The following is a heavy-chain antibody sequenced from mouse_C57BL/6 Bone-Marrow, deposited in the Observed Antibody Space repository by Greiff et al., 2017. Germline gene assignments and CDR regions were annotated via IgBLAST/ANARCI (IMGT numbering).Heavy chain of an antibody. Sequence: QVQLKESGAELARPGASVKLSCKASGYTFTSYGISWVKQRTGQGLEWIGEIYPRSGNTYYNEKFKGKATLTEDKSSSTAYMELRSLTSEDSAVYFCARRRRLAMDYWGQGTSVTVSS. D-gene: IGHD2-12*01. CDR2: IYPRSGNT. J-gene: IGHJ4*01. V-gene: IGHV1-81*01. CDR3: ARRRRLAMDY. CDR1: GYTFTSYG.